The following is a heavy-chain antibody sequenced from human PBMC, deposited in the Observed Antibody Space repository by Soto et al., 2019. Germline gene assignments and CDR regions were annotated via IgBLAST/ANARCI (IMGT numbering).Heavy chain of an antibody. J-gene: IGHJ5*02. V-gene: IGHV1-69*13. CDR1: GGTFSSYA. D-gene: IGHD3-22*01. CDR2: IIPIFGTA. Sequence: SVKVSCKASGGTFSSYAISWVRQAPGQGLEWMGGIIPIFGTANYAQKFRGRVTITADESTSTAYMELSSLRSEDTAVYYCARADYYYDSRPLEYNWFDPWGQGTLVTVSS. CDR3: ARADYYYDSRPLEYNWFDP.